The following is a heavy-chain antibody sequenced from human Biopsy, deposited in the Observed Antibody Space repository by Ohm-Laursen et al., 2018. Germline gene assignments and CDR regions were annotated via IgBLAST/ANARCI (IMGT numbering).Heavy chain of an antibody. J-gene: IGHJ4*02. D-gene: IGHD3-3*01. CDR2: IIAVSGLV. Sequence: SSVKVSCKVSGGTFSNYAISWVRQAPGEGLEWMGGIIAVSGLVNYAPKFQGRVSITADKSTTTAYMELSNLKSEDTAVYYCATPFQYYDSWGGYPPFDHWGQGTLVTVSS. CDR1: GGTFSNYA. CDR3: ATPFQYYDSWGGYPPFDH. V-gene: IGHV1-69*17.